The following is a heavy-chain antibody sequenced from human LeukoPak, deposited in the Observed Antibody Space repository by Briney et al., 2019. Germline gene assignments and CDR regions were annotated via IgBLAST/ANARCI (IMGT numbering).Heavy chain of an antibody. CDR3: ARGHIVVVPAAMYVRRFDP. CDR2: ISAYNGNT. D-gene: IGHD2-2*01. V-gene: IGHV1-18*01. CDR1: GYAFTSYG. J-gene: IGHJ5*02. Sequence: GASVKVSCKASGYAFTSYGISWVRQAPGQGLEWMGWISAYNGNTNYAQKLQGRVTMTTDTSTSTAYMELRSLRSDDTAVYYCARGHIVVVPAAMYVRRFDPWGQGTLVTVSS.